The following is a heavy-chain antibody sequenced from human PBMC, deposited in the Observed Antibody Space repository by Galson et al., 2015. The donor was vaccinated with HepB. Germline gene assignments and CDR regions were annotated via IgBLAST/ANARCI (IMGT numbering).Heavy chain of an antibody. J-gene: IGHJ4*01. CDR1: GFTFSNYC. CDR3: VRVLYDSLSGLSRPDC. D-gene: IGHD3-9*01. CDR2: INIDGNDK. Sequence: SLRLSCAASGFTFSNYCMHWVRQAPGKGLVWVARINIDGNDKMYADSVKGRFNISRDNSKNTVYLQLNSLRAEDTAVYYCVRVLYDSLSGLSRPDCSGSGSLVTAS. V-gene: IGHV3-74*03.